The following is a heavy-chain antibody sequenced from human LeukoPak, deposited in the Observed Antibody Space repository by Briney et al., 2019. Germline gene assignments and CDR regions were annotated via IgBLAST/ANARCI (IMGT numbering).Heavy chain of an antibody. CDR3: ARSRDGYFDDY. J-gene: IGHJ4*02. CDR1: GFTFSSYE. CDR2: ISSSGSTI. D-gene: IGHD5-24*01. V-gene: IGHV3-48*03. Sequence: GGCLRLSCAASGFTFSSYEINSVRQAPGKGLEWVSYISSSGSTIYYADSVKCRFTISRDNAKNSLYLKMNSLRAEDTAVYYCARSRDGYFDDYWGQGTLVTVSS.